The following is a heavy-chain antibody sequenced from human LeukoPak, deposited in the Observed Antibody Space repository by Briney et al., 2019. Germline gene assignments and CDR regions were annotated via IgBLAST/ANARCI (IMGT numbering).Heavy chain of an antibody. V-gene: IGHV1-2*06. CDR3: ARGARGHFDY. CDR2: INPKSGGT. CDR1: GYIFTDSY. Sequence: ASVKVSCKASGYIFTDSYMHWVGQAPGQGLEWMGRINPKSGGTDYAQKFQGRVTMTRDTSISTAYMELSRLRSDDTAVYYCARGARGHFDYWGQGTLVTVSS. J-gene: IGHJ4*02. D-gene: IGHD6-6*01.